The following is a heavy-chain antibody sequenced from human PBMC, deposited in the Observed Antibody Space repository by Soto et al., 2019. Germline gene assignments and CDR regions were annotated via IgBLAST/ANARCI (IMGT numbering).Heavy chain of an antibody. J-gene: IGHJ4*02. D-gene: IGHD6-19*01. V-gene: IGHV1-2*04. CDR1: GYTFTGYY. CDR3: ARGGNSSGRYSDY. CDR2: INPNSGGT. Sequence: ASVKVSCKASGYTFTGYYMHWVRQAPGQGLEWMGWINPNSGGTNYAQKFQGWVTMTRDTSISTAYMELSRLRSDDTAVYYCARGGNSSGRYSDYWGQGTLVTVSS.